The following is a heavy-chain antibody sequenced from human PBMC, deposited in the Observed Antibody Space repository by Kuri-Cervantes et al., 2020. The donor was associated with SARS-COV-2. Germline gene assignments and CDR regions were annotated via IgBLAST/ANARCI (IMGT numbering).Heavy chain of an antibody. Sequence: ASVKVSCKASGYGFTGYYVHWVRQAPGQGLEWMGWIKPNSGGTNYAQKFQGRVTMTRDTSISTAYMELSSLRSEDTAVYYCAGSRWLQLDYYYYYGMDVWGQGTTVTVSS. CDR1: GYGFTGYY. CDR2: IKPNSGGT. V-gene: IGHV1-2*02. D-gene: IGHD5-24*01. CDR3: AGSRWLQLDYYYYYGMDV. J-gene: IGHJ6*02.